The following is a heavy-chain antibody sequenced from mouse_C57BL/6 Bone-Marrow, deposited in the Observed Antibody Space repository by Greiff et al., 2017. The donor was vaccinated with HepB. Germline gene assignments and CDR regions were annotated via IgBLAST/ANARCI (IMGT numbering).Heavy chain of an antibody. CDR1: GFTFSSYG. J-gene: IGHJ4*01. Sequence: EVKLVESGGDLVKPGGSLKLSCAASGFTFSSYGMSWVRQTPDKRLEWVATISSGGSYTYYPDSVKGRFTISRDNAKNTLYLQMSSLKSEDTAMYYCARHKLKGYAMDYWGQGTSVTVSS. CDR3: ARHKLKGYAMDY. D-gene: IGHD1-3*01. V-gene: IGHV5-6*01. CDR2: ISSGGSYT.